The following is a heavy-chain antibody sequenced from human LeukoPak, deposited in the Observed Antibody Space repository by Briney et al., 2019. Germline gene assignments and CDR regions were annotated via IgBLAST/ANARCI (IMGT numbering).Heavy chain of an antibody. CDR1: GGSISSYY. D-gene: IGHD3-3*01. J-gene: IGHJ3*02. V-gene: IGHV4-59*01. Sequence: PSETLSLTCTVSGGSISSYYWSWIRHPPGKGLEWIGYIYYSGSTNYNPSLKSRVIISVDTSKNQFSLKLSSVTAADTAVYYCARVMDFWSGPNAFDIWGQGTMVTVSP. CDR3: ARVMDFWSGPNAFDI. CDR2: IYYSGST.